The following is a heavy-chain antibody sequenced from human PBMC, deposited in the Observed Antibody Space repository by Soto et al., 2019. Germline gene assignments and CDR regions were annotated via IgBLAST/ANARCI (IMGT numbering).Heavy chain of an antibody. Sequence: PSETLSLTCAVYGESFSGYYWSWIRQPPGKGLEWIGEINHSGSTNYNPSLKSRVTISVDTSKNQFSLKQSSVTAADTAVYYCARRTGSGWFFDYWGQGTLVTVS. CDR2: INHSGST. CDR1: GESFSGYY. V-gene: IGHV4-34*01. CDR3: ARRTGSGWFFDY. D-gene: IGHD6-19*01. J-gene: IGHJ4*02.